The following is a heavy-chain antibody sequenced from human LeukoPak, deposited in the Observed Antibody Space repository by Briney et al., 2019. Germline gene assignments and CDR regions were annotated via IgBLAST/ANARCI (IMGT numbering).Heavy chain of an antibody. CDR3: ATSRGD. J-gene: IGHJ4*02. Sequence: GASVKVSCKASGYTFTNYYMHWVRQAPGQGLEWMGIINPSGGSTSYAQKFQGRVTMTEDTSTDTAYMELSSLRPEDTAVYYCATSRGDWGQGTLVTVSS. V-gene: IGHV1-46*01. CDR1: GYTFTNYY. CDR2: INPSGGST. D-gene: IGHD3-10*01.